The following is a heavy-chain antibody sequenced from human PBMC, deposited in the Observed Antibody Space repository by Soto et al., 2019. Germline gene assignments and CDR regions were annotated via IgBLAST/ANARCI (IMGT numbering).Heavy chain of an antibody. CDR3: SRDTFGGDDH. V-gene: IGHV3-74*01. J-gene: IGHJ4*02. D-gene: IGHD3-10*01. Sequence: EVQLVDSGGDLVQPGGSLRLSCAASGYSFSSYWMHWVRQVPGKGLVWVSRIDRDGSRTDYADSVKGRFTISGDNDKNTLYLQMDSLRVEDTAVYYCSRDTFGGDDHWGQGTLVTVSS. CDR1: GYSFSSYW. CDR2: IDRDGSRT.